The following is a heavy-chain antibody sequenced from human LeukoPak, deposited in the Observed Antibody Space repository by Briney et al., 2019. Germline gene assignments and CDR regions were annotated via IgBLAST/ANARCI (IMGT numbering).Heavy chain of an antibody. CDR2: ISSSSSYI. Sequence: PGGSLRLSCAASGFTFSNYSMNWVRQAPGKGLEWVSSISSSSSYIYYADSVKGRFTISRDNAKNSLYPQMNSLRAEDTAVYYCATYRGANWFDPWGQGTLVTVSS. V-gene: IGHV3-21*01. J-gene: IGHJ5*02. CDR3: ATYRGANWFDP. D-gene: IGHD5-18*01. CDR1: GFTFSNYS.